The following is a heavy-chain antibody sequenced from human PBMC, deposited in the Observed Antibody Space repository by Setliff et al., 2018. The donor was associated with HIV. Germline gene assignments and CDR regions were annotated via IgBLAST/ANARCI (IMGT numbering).Heavy chain of an antibody. CDR1: GYTFTDYY. Sequence: ASVKVSCKASGYTFTDYYMHWVRQAPGQGLEWMGRINPNSGGTNHAQKFQGRVTMTRDTSSSTAYMELSRLRSDDTAVYYCATKVYCTNGVCLDAFDLWGQGTMGTV. CDR3: ATKVYCTNGVCLDAFDL. V-gene: IGHV1-2*06. CDR2: INPNSGGT. D-gene: IGHD2-8*01. J-gene: IGHJ3*01.